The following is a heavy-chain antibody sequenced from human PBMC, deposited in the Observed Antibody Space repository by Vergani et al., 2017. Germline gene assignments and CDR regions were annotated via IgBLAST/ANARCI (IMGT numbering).Heavy chain of an antibody. V-gene: IGHV3-21*01. J-gene: IGHJ4*02. CDR1: GFTFSSYS. CDR3: ARPPLPPVTHTVTTEDY. D-gene: IGHD4-17*01. CDR2: ISSSSSYI. Sequence: EVQLVESGGGLVKPGGSLRLSCAASGFTFSSYSMNWVRQAPGKGLEWVSSISSSSSYIYSADSVKGRFTISRDNAKNSLYLQMNSLRADDTAVYYCARPPLPPVTHTVTTEDYWGQGTLVTVSS.